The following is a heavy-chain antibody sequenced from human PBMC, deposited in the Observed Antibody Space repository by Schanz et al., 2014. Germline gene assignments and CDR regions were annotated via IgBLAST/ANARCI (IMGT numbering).Heavy chain of an antibody. CDR1: GFTFSGYA. CDR3: AKDSRGSSFDMDV. CDR2: ISTRSITT. Sequence: EVQLVESGGGLVQPGGSLRLSCAASGFTFSGYAMSWVRQAPGKGLEWVSYISTRSITTYYPASLKGRFTISRDNSKNSLYLQMNSLRTEDTALYYCAKDSRGSSFDMDVWGQGTTVTVSS. D-gene: IGHD1-26*01. J-gene: IGHJ6*02. V-gene: IGHV3-48*04.